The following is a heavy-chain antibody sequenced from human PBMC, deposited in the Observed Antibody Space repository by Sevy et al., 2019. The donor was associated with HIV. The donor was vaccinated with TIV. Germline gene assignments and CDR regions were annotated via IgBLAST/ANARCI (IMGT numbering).Heavy chain of an antibody. Sequence: GGSLRLSCVASGFRFDDYAMHWVRQVPGKSPEWVSGISWNSNKIGYADPVKGRFTISRDSAGNSVYLQMSSLRPEDTALYYCVKDLGGIETLDYYSYYGMDVWGQGTTVTVSS. V-gene: IGHV3-9*01. CDR3: VKDLGGIETLDYYSYYGMDV. CDR1: GFRFDDYA. D-gene: IGHD3-16*01. J-gene: IGHJ6*02. CDR2: ISWNSNKI.